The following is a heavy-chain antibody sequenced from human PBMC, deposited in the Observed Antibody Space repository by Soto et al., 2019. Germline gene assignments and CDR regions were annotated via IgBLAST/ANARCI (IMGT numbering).Heavy chain of an antibody. CDR3: ARDAPSLAYYYDTNWFDP. V-gene: IGHV3-48*02. J-gene: IGHJ5*02. Sequence: GGSLRLSCAASGFTFSSYSMNWVRQAPGKGLEWVSYISSSSSTIYYADSVKGRFTISRDNAKNSLYLQMNSLRDEDTAVYYCARDAPSLAYYYDTNWFDPWGQGTLVPVSS. CDR1: GFTFSSYS. D-gene: IGHD3-22*01. CDR2: ISSSSSTI.